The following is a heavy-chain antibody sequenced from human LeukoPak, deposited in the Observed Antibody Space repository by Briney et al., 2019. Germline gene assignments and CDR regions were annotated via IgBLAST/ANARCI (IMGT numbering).Heavy chain of an antibody. V-gene: IGHV1-18*01. Sequence: ASVKVSCKASGYTFTSYGISWVRQAPGQGLEWMGWISAYNGNTNYAQKLQGRVTMTTDTSTSTAYMELRSPRSDDTAVYCCARESLEELLPYYWGQGTLVTVSS. CDR1: GYTFTSYG. CDR3: ARESLEELLPYY. CDR2: ISAYNGNT. D-gene: IGHD3-10*01. J-gene: IGHJ4*02.